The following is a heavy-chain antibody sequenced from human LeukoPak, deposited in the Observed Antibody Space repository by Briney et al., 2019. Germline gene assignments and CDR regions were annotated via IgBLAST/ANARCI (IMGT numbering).Heavy chain of an antibody. CDR2: ISHSGST. J-gene: IGHJ1*01. Sequence: SQTLSLTCTVSGGSISSGGYYWSWIRQPPGKGLEWIGYISHSGSTYYNPSPKSRVTISVDRSKNQFSLKLSSVTAADTAVYYCTTNGWYCLDHWGQGALVTVSS. CDR3: TTNGWYCLDH. CDR1: GGSISSGGYY. D-gene: IGHD6-19*01. V-gene: IGHV4-30-2*01.